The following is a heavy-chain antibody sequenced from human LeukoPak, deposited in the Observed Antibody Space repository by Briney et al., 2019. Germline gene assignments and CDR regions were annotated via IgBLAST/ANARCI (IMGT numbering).Heavy chain of an antibody. Sequence: PGGSLRLSCAASGFTFSSYAMHWVRQAPGKGLEWVAAISYDGSNKYYADSVKGRFTISRDNSKNTLYLQMNSLRAEDTAVYYCARGPYPYCSSTSCYGDYWGQGTLVTVSS. CDR3: ARGPYPYCSSTSCYGDY. J-gene: IGHJ4*02. CDR1: GFTFSSYA. D-gene: IGHD2-2*01. V-gene: IGHV3-30-3*01. CDR2: ISYDGSNK.